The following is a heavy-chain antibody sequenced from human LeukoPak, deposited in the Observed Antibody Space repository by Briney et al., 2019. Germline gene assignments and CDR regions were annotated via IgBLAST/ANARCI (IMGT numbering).Heavy chain of an antibody. CDR2: INHSGST. CDR3: ARDHNASVFDY. J-gene: IGHJ4*02. V-gene: IGHV4-34*01. CDR1: GGSFSGYY. Sequence: SETLSLTCAVYGGSFSGYYWSWIRQPPGKGLEWIGEINHSGSTNYNPSLKSRVTISVDTSKNQFSLKLSSVTAADTAVYYCARDHNASVFDYWGQGPLVTVSS. D-gene: IGHD1-1*01.